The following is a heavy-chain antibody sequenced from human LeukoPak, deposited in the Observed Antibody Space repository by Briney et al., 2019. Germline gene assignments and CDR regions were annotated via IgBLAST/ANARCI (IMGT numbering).Heavy chain of an antibody. D-gene: IGHD3-10*01. CDR3: ARDSTMVRGVAYYYYYYYMDV. CDR1: GFTFSSYE. CDR2: ISSSGSTI. J-gene: IGHJ6*03. V-gene: IGHV3-48*03. Sequence: PGGSLRLSCAASGFTFSSYEMNWVRQAPGKGLEWVSYISSSGSTIYYADSVKGRFTISRDNAKNSLYLQMNSLRAEDTAVYYCARDSTMVRGVAYYYYYYYMDVWGKGTTVTISS.